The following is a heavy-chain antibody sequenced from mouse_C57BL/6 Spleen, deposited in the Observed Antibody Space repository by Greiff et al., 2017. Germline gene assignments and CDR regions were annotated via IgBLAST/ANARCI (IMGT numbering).Heavy chain of an antibody. CDR3: ARRLWGDY. CDR2: ISGGGGNT. D-gene: IGHD1-1*02. V-gene: IGHV5-9*01. J-gene: IGHJ2*01. CDR1: GFTFSSYT. Sequence: EVKLMESGGGLVKPGGSLKLSCAASGFTFSSYTMSWVRQTPEKRLEWVATISGGGGNTYYPDSVKGRFTISRDNAKKTLYLQMSSLRSEDTALYYCARRLWGDYWGQGTTLTVSS.